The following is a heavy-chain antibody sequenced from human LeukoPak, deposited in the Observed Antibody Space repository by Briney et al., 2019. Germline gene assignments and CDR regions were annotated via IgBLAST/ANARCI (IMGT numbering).Heavy chain of an antibody. D-gene: IGHD4-17*01. V-gene: IGHV3-23*01. CDR2: ISSSGSST. Sequence: GGSLRLSCAASGFTFNNYAMSWVRQAPGKGLEWVSAISSSGSSTHYADSVKGRFTISRDNSKNTLYLQMNSLRAEDTAAYYCARGAYGDYDYWGQGTLVTVSS. CDR3: ARGAYGDYDY. CDR1: GFTFNNYA. J-gene: IGHJ4*02.